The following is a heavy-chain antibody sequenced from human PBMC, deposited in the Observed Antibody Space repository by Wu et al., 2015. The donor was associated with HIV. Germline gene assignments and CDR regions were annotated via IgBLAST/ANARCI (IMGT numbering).Heavy chain of an antibody. CDR3: ARDKVSRSEWLQYYFDY. D-gene: IGHD6-19*01. Sequence: QVKLVQSGAEVKKPGSSVKVSCKASGGTFSSYAISWVRQAPGQGLEWMGRIIPIFGTANYAQKFQGRVTITADESTSTAYMELSSLRSEDTAVYYCARDKVSRSEWLQYYFDYWGQGTLVTVSS. J-gene: IGHJ4*02. CDR2: IIPIFGTA. CDR1: GGTFSSYA. V-gene: IGHV1-69*13.